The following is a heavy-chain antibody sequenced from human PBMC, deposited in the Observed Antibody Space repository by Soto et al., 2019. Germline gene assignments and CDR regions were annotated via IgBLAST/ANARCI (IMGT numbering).Heavy chain of an antibody. J-gene: IGHJ4*02. V-gene: IGHV3-7*01. D-gene: IGHD2-15*01. CDR1: GFTFWGDW. CDR2: IKQDGSAK. Sequence: EVQLVETGGGLVQPGGSLRLSCVASGFTFWGDWMSCVRQAPGKGLEWVANIKQDGSAKQYLDSVRGRFTISRDNSKNSVYLQMNSLRAEDTALYYCARDFYGGFSYGPGDNWGQGTLVTVSS. CDR3: ARDFYGGFSYGPGDN.